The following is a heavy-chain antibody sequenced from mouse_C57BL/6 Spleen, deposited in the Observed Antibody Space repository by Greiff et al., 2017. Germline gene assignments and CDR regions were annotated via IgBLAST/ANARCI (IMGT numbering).Heavy chain of an antibody. CDR1: GFTFSDYY. Sequence: EVQLVESGGGLVQPGGSLKLSCAASGFTFSDYYMYWVRQTPEKRLEWVAYISNGGGSTYYPDTVKGRFTISRDNAKNTLYLQMSRLKSEDTAMYYCARGGIITTVVFDYWGQGTTLTVSS. D-gene: IGHD1-1*01. CDR3: ARGGIITTVVFDY. CDR2: ISNGGGST. J-gene: IGHJ2*01. V-gene: IGHV5-12*01.